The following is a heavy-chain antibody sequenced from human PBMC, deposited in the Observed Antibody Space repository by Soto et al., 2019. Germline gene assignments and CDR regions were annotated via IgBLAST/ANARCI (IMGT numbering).Heavy chain of an antibody. V-gene: IGHV3-33*01. D-gene: IGHD2-21*02. CDR2: IWYDGSNK. J-gene: IGHJ2*01. CDR1: GFTFSSYG. Sequence: QVQLVESGGGVVQPGRSLRLSCAASGFTFSSYGMHWVRQAPGKGLEWVAVIWYDGSNKYYADSVKGRFTISRDNSKNTLYLQMNGLRAEDTAVYYCARGGGGACCDWYFDLWGRGTLVTVSS. CDR3: ARGGGGACCDWYFDL.